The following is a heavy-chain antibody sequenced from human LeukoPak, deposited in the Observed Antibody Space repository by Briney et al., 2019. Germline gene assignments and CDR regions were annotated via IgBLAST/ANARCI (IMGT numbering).Heavy chain of an antibody. V-gene: IGHV4-59*12. CDR2: IYYSGST. Sequence: SETLSLTCTVSGGSISSYYWSWIRQPPGKGLEWIGYIYYSGSTNYNPSLKSRVTISVDTSKNQFSLRLSSVTAADTAVYYCAREKPNYYDSSGYFGDWFDPWGQGTLVTVSS. D-gene: IGHD3-22*01. CDR3: AREKPNYYDSSGYFGDWFDP. J-gene: IGHJ5*02. CDR1: GGSISSYY.